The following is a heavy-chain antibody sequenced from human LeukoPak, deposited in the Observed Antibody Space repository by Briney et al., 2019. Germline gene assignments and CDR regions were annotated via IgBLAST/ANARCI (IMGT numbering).Heavy chain of an antibody. J-gene: IGHJ4*02. CDR2: ISSRGFTI. CDR1: GFTFSDYY. D-gene: IGHD6-19*01. V-gene: IGHV3-11*01. Sequence: GGSLRLSCAASGFTFSDYYMTRIRQAPGKGLEWVSYISSRGFTIYYADSVKGRFTISRDNAKNSLYLQMNSLRVEDTAVYYCAREAAEAGIYDYWGQGTLVTVSS. CDR3: AREAAEAGIYDY.